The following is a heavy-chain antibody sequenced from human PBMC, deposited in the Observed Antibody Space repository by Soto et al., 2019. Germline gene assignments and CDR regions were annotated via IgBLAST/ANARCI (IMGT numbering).Heavy chain of an antibody. D-gene: IGHD1-26*01. CDR3: AKGLGNYYYYAMDV. V-gene: IGHV3-43*01. J-gene: IGHJ6*02. Sequence: EVQLVESGGVVVQPGGSLRLSCAASGFTFDDYTMHWVRQAPGKGLEWVSLISWDGGTTYYADSVKGRFTISRDNSKDSLYLQMNSLRTEDTALYYCAKGLGNYYYYAMDVWGQGITVTVSS. CDR1: GFTFDDYT. CDR2: ISWDGGTT.